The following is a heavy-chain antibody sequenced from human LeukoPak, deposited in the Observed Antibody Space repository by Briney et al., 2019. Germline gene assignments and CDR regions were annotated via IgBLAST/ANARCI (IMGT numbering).Heavy chain of an antibody. CDR1: GYTFTGYY. V-gene: IGHV1-2*06. D-gene: IGHD4-17*01. CDR3: ARDLIAVTTTPDY. Sequence: GASVKVSCKASGYTFTGYYMHWVRQAPGQGLEWMGRINPNSGGTNYAQKFQGRVTMTRDTSISTAYMEPSRLRSDDTAVYYCARDLIAVTTTPDYWGQGTLVTVSS. CDR2: INPNSGGT. J-gene: IGHJ4*02.